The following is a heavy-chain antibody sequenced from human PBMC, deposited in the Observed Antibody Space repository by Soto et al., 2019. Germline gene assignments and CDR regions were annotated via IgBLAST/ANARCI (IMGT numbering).Heavy chain of an antibody. CDR3: ARYSSGDAFDI. Sequence: QVQLVQSGAEVKKPGASVKVSCKASGYTFTSYYMHWVRQAPGQGLEWMGIINPSGGSTSYAQKFQGRVTMHRDTSTSTVYMELSSLRSEDTAVYYCARYSSGDAFDIWGQGTMVTVSS. J-gene: IGHJ3*02. CDR2: INPSGGST. D-gene: IGHD6-25*01. CDR1: GYTFTSYY. V-gene: IGHV1-46*01.